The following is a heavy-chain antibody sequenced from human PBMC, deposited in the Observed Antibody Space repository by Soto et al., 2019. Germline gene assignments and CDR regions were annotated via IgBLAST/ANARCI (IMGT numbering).Heavy chain of an antibody. CDR3: ARDMTTVTSRYGMDV. V-gene: IGHV3-53*01. D-gene: IGHD4-17*01. CDR1: GFTVSSNY. J-gene: IGHJ6*02. CDR2: IYSGGST. Sequence: PGGSLRLSCAASGFTVSSNYMSWVRQAPGKGLEWVSVIYSGGSTYYADSVKGRFTISRDNSKSTLYLQMNSLRAEDTAVYYCARDMTTVTSRYGMDVWGQGTTVTVSS.